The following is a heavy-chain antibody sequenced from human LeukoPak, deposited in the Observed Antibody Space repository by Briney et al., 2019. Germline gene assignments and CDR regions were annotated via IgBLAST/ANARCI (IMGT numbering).Heavy chain of an antibody. CDR2: ISYDGSNK. J-gene: IGHJ4*02. CDR1: GFTFSSYG. D-gene: IGHD3-22*01. CDR3: VKAFRRITMIVVAPEADY. V-gene: IGHV3-30*18. Sequence: GGSLRLSCAASGFTFSSYGMHWVRQAPGKGLEWVAVISYDGSNKYYADSVKGRFTISRDNSKNTLYLQMNSLRAEDTAVYYCVKAFRRITMIVVAPEADYWGQGTLVTVSS.